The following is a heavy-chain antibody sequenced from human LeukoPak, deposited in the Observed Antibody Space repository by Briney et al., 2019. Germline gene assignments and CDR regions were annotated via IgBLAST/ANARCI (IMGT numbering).Heavy chain of an antibody. Sequence: SETLSLTCAVYGGSFSNYYWSWIRQPPGKGLQWIGEINDSGRINYNPSLMSRVTVSVDTSKNQFSLRLTSVTATDTAVYYCARRWNYGRNYYIDVWGNGATVSVSS. CDR2: INDSGRI. V-gene: IGHV4-34*01. CDR1: GGSFSNYY. CDR3: ARRWNYGRNYYIDV. D-gene: IGHD1-7*01. J-gene: IGHJ6*03.